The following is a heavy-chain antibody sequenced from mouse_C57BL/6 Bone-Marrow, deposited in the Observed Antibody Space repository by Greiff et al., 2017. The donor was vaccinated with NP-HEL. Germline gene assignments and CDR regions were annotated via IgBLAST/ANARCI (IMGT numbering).Heavy chain of an antibody. CDR1: GYTFTDYY. CDR2: INPNNGGT. V-gene: IGHV1-26*01. Sequence: EVQLQQSGPELVKPGASVKISCKASGYTFTDYYMNWVKQSHGKSLEWIGDINPNNGGTSYNQKFKGKATLTVDKSSSTAYMELRSLTSEDSAVYYWAKRYYYGSSPYAMDDWGQGTSVTVSS. CDR3: AKRYYYGSSPYAMDD. D-gene: IGHD1-1*01. J-gene: IGHJ4*01.